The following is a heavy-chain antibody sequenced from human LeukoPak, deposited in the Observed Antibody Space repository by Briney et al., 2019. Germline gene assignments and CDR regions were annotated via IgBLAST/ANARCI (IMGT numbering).Heavy chain of an antibody. CDR1: GFTFSNDA. CDR2: ITGSGKST. D-gene: IGHD2-15*01. V-gene: IGHV3-23*01. Sequence: QPGGSLRLSCAVSGFTFSNDAITWVRQAPGKGLEWVSEITGSGKSTYYADSVKGRFTISRDNSKNTLYLQMYSLSAAHASLYYCVRRLLDLAFWGRGTLVTVSS. J-gene: IGHJ4*02. CDR3: VRRLLDLAF.